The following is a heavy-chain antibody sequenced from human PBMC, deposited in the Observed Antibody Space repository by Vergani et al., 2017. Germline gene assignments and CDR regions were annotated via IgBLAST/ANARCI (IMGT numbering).Heavy chain of an antibody. Sequence: QVQLVQSGAEVKKPGASVKVSCKASGYTFTGYYMHWVRQAPGQGLEWMGWINPNSGGTNYAQKFQGRVTMTRYTCISTAYMELSRLRSDATAVYYCAGVDCTNGVCYTEYFQHWGQGTLVTVSS. CDR1: GYTFTGYY. V-gene: IGHV1-2*02. D-gene: IGHD2-8*01. CDR2: INPNSGGT. J-gene: IGHJ1*01. CDR3: AGVDCTNGVCYTEYFQH.